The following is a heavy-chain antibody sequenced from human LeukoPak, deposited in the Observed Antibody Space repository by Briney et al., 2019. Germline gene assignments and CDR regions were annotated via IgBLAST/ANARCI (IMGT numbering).Heavy chain of an antibody. D-gene: IGHD2-2*01. J-gene: IGHJ4*02. V-gene: IGHV4-34*01. CDR2: INHSGST. CDR1: GGSFSGYY. CDR3: ATPEAGAVPAARRNFDY. Sequence: SQTLSLTCAVYGGSFSGYYWRWIRQPPGKGLEWVGEINHSGSTNYNPSLKSRVTISVDTSKNQFSLKLSSVTAADTAVYYCATPEAGAVPAARRNFDYWGQGTLVTVSS.